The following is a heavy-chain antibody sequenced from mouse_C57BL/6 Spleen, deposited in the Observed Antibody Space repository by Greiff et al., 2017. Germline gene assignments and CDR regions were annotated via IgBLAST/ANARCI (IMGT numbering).Heavy chain of an antibody. CDR2: IDPSDSYT. J-gene: IGHJ1*03. D-gene: IGHD1-3*01. V-gene: IGHV1-69*01. Sequence: QVQLKQPGAELVMPGASVKLSCKASGYTFTSYWMHWVKQRPGQGLEWIGEIDPSDSYTNYNQKFKGKSTLTVDKSSSTAYMQLSSLTSEDSAVYYCAREGSGSRYWDFDVWGTGTTVTVSS. CDR1: GYTFTSYW. CDR3: AREGSGSRYWDFDV.